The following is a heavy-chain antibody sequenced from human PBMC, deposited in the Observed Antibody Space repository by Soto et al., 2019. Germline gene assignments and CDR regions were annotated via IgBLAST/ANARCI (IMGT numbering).Heavy chain of an antibody. CDR2: IKEDGSER. CDR1: GFSFGNYW. D-gene: IGHD3-3*01. CDR3: ARDVGPVTIFGETLSGYFDC. V-gene: IGHV3-7*03. J-gene: IGHJ4*02. Sequence: PGGSLRLSCAVSGFSFGNYWMSWVRQAPGKGLEWLASIKEDGSERYYLDSVKGRFTISRDNAKDSLSLQMNSLRGEDTAFYYCARDVGPVTIFGETLSGYFDCWGQGTLVTVSS.